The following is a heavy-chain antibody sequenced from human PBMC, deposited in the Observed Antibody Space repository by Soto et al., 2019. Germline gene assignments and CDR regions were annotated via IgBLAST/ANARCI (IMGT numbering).Heavy chain of an antibody. CDR2: IKHGGIS. CDR1: AGSFSHYY. J-gene: IGHJ3*02. D-gene: IGHD6-19*01. Sequence: QVQQQPWGAGLLKPSETLSLTCTVYAGSFSHYYWNWIRQSPGKGLEWIGKIKHGGISSYNPSLRSRGSISVDMSKSPFSLTLISVHAADTAVYYGARGWSSDWPVALDIWGQGTMFPVSS. CDR3: ARGWSSDWPVALDI. V-gene: IGHV4-34*01.